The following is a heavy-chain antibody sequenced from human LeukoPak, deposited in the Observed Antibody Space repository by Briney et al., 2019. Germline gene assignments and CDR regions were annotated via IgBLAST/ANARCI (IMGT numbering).Heavy chain of an antibody. V-gene: IGHV3-53*01. CDR2: IYSGGST. CDR1: GFTVSSNY. CDR3: ARDLGASYYYSMDV. Sequence: GGSLRLSCAASGFTVSSNYMSWVRQAPGKGLQWVSIIYSGGSTYYAASVTGGLTISRDNSKNTRYLQMNCLRAEDTAVYYCARDLGASYYYSMDVRAQGTTVTVSS. D-gene: IGHD4-17*01. J-gene: IGHJ6*02.